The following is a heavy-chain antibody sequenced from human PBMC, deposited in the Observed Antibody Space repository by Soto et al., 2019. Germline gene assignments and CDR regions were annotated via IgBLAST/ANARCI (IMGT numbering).Heavy chain of an antibody. D-gene: IGHD3-10*01. CDR1: GYTFTSYG. V-gene: IGHV1-18*04. CDR3: ARAMVRGVIGEEAAALHLDY. CDR2: ISAYNGNT. J-gene: IGHJ4*02. Sequence: QVQLVQSGAEVKKPGASVKVSCKASGYTFTSYGISWVRQAPGQGLEWMGWISAYNGNTNYAQKFQGRVTMTTDTTTSTAYMELRSLGSDGTAVYYWARAMVRGVIGEEAAALHLDYWGQGTLVTVSS.